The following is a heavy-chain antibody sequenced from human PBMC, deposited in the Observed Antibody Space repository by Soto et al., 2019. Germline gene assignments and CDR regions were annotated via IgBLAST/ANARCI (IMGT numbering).Heavy chain of an antibody. Sequence: ASVKVSCKASGYSFSTFAIHWVRQAPGQRLEWMGWINAGNGDTKYSERFQGRVTITGRTSASTAYMDLSSLRSEDTAVYYCATQGRTTTEFDFWGQGTLVTVSS. V-gene: IGHV1-3*01. D-gene: IGHD4-4*01. J-gene: IGHJ4*02. CDR3: ATQGRTTTEFDF. CDR2: INAGNGDT. CDR1: GYSFSTFA.